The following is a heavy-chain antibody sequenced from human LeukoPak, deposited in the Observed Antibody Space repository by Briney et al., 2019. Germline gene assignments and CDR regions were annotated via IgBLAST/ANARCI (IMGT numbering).Heavy chain of an antibody. J-gene: IGHJ4*02. V-gene: IGHV4-39*01. CDR1: GGSISSSSYY. CDR2: IYYSGST. Sequence: SETLSLTCTVSGGSISSSSYYWGWIRQPPGKGLEWIGSIYYSGSTYYNPSLKSRVTISVDTSKNQFSLKLSSVTAADTAVYYCASGPYNTMVRGVITEFDYWGQGTLVTVSS. D-gene: IGHD3-10*01. CDR3: ASGPYNTMVRGVITEFDY.